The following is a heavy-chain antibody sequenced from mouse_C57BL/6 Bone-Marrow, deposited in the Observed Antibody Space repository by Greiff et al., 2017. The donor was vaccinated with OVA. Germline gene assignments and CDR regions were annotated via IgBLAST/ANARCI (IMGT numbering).Heavy chain of an antibody. J-gene: IGHJ4*01. D-gene: IGHD2-5*01. CDR1: GFTFSSYA. CDR3: TRDRDSNYIMYY. V-gene: IGHV5-9-1*02. Sequence: EVQLVESGEGLVKPGGSLKLSCAASGFTFSSYAMSWVRQTPEKRLEWVAYISSGGDYIYYADTVKGRFTISRDNARNTLYLQMSSLKSEDTAMYYCTRDRDSNYIMYYWGQGTSVTVSS. CDR2: ISSGGDYI.